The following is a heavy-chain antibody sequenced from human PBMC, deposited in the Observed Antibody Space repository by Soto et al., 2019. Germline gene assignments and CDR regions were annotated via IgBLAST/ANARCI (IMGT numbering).Heavy chain of an antibody. D-gene: IGHD5-18*01. CDR3: ARKGYGVAFDA. J-gene: IGHJ3*01. V-gene: IGHV1-2*02. Sequence: ASVKVSCKASGYTFTIYDINWVRQAPGQGLEWMGWINPATGATKYKQNFEGRLSLTRDTSKSTGFMDLSRLKSDDSATYYCARKGYGVAFDAWAQGTLVTVSS. CDR1: GYTFTIYD. CDR2: INPATGAT.